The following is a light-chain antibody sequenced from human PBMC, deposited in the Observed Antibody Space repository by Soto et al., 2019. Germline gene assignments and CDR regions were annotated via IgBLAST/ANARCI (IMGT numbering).Light chain of an antibody. CDR2: EVV. Sequence: QSALTQPPSASGSPGQSVTISCTGTKNDIGVYDFFSWYQHHPGKAPRLIIYEVVQRPSGVPERFSGTKSSNTASLTVSGLQAADDAYYFGESDAGSSTYVFGSGTKVTVL. V-gene: IGLV2-8*01. CDR1: KNDIGVYDF. CDR3: ESDAGSSTYV. J-gene: IGLJ1*01.